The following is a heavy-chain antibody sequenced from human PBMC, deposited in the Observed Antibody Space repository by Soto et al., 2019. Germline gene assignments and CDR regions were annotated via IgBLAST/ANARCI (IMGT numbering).Heavy chain of an antibody. V-gene: IGHV1-3*01. CDR2: INAGNGNT. CDR3: ARDRYSSSSLYYSDY. J-gene: IGHJ4*02. CDR1: GYTFTSYA. Sequence: ASVKVSCKASGYTFTSYAMHWVRQAPGQRLEWMGWINAGNGNTKYSQKFQGRVTITRDTSASTAYMELSSLRSEDTAVYYCARDRYSSSSLYYSDYWGQGTLVTVSS. D-gene: IGHD6-6*01.